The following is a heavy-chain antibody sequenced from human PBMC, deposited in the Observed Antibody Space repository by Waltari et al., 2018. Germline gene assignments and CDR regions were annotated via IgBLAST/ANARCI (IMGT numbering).Heavy chain of an antibody. CDR1: GFTFSSYA. D-gene: IGHD4-17*01. CDR3: AKDKAPSGAFDY. J-gene: IGHJ4*02. Sequence: EVQLLESGGGLVQPGGSLRLSCAASGFTFSSYAMSWVRQAPGKGLEWVSVIYSGGSSTYYADSVKGRFTISRDNSKNTLYLQMNSLRAEDTAVYYCAKDKAPSGAFDYWGQGTLVTVSS. CDR2: IYSGGSST. V-gene: IGHV3-23*03.